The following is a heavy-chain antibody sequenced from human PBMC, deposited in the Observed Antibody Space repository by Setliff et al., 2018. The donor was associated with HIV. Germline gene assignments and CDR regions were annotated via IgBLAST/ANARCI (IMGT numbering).Heavy chain of an antibody. CDR1: GGSISSSGYY. CDR2: INHSGST. CDR3: ARGARLLAGYSDRWDYYYMAV. Sequence: SETLSLTCTVSGGSISSSGYYWGWIRQPPGKGLEWIGEINHSGSTHYNPSLKSRFTIAVDTSKNQFSLKVNSVTAADTAVYYCARGARLLAGYSDRWDYYYMAVWGKGTTVTVSS. V-gene: IGHV4-39*07. D-gene: IGHD6-13*01. J-gene: IGHJ6*03.